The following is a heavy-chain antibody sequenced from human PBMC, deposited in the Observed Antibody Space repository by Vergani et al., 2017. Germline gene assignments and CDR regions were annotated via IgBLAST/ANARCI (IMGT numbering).Heavy chain of an antibody. Sequence: QVQLQESGPGLVKPSQTLSLTCTVSGGSISSGDYYWSWIRQPAGKGPEWIGHIHTGWSNDLNPSFKRRVSISVDTSKSQFSLKLNSVTVADTAVYYCATIGYRRWGYYFYYWVQGILVTVSS. CDR2: IHTGWSN. CDR3: ATIGYRRWGYYFYY. V-gene: IGHV4-61*02. D-gene: IGHD2-2*02. J-gene: IGHJ4*02. CDR1: GGSISSGDYY.